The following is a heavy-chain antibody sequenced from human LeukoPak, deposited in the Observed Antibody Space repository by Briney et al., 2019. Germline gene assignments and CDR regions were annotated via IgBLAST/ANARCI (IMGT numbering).Heavy chain of an antibody. CDR3: ARSGLSGFGDAFDI. D-gene: IGHD3-22*01. CDR1: GGSFSGYY. V-gene: IGHV4-34*01. CDR2: INHSGST. J-gene: IGHJ3*02. Sequence: PSETLSLTCAVYGGSFSGYYWSWIRQPPGKGLEWIGEINHSGSTNYNPSLKSRVTISVDTSKNQFSLKLSSVTAADTAVYYCARSGLSGFGDAFDIWGQGTMVTVSS.